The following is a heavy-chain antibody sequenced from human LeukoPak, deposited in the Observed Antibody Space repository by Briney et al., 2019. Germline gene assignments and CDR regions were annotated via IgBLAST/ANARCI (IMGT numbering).Heavy chain of an antibody. CDR3: ARRAPDFLLDY. J-gene: IGHJ4*02. CDR2: INPSGGST. CDR1: GYTFTSCY. V-gene: IGHV1-46*01. Sequence: GASVKVSCKASGYTFTSCYMHWVRQAPGQGLEWMGIINPSGGSTSYAQKFQGRVTMTRDTSTSTVYMELSSLRSEDTAVYYCARRAPDFLLDYWGQGTLVTVSS. D-gene: IGHD2-21*02.